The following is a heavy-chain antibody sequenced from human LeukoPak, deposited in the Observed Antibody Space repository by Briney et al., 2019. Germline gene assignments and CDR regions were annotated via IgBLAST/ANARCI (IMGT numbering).Heavy chain of an antibody. J-gene: IGHJ3*02. D-gene: IGHD3-22*01. CDR1: GDSISSSNYY. CDR2: IHYSGST. Sequence: PSETLSLTCTVSGDSISSSNYYWGWIRQPPGKGLEWIGSIHYSGSTNDNPSLKSRVTISVDTSKNQFSLELSSVTAADTAVYYCARPYYYYDSSGMIPDAFDIWGQGTMVTVSS. V-gene: IGHV4-39*01. CDR3: ARPYYYYDSSGMIPDAFDI.